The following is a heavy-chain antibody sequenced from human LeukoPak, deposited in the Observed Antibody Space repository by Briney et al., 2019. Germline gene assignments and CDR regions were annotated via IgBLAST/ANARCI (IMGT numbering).Heavy chain of an antibody. CDR1: EFTFTNFA. V-gene: IGHV3-23*01. Sequence: PGGSLRLSCVASEFTFTNFAMSWVRQAPGKGLEWVSAISGSGGTTYYADSVKGRFTISRDNSENTLFLQMDSLRGEDTAVYYCAKDDSMVRGITHFDYWGQGTLVTVSS. D-gene: IGHD3-10*01. CDR3: AKDDSMVRGITHFDY. J-gene: IGHJ4*02. CDR2: ISGSGGTT.